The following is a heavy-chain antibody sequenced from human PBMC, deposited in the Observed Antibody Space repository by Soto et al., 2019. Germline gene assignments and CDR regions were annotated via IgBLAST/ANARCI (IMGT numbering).Heavy chain of an antibody. D-gene: IGHD6-25*01. CDR2: INHSGST. Sequence: QVQLQQWGAGLLKPSETLSLTCAVYGGSFSGYYWSWIRQPPGKGLEWIGEINHSGSTNYNPSLKSPVTISVDTSKNHFALKLSCVTAADTAVYYCARVIRLQHYYYYGMDVWGQGTTVTVSS. V-gene: IGHV4-34*01. J-gene: IGHJ6*02. CDR3: ARVIRLQHYYYYGMDV. CDR1: GGSFSGYY.